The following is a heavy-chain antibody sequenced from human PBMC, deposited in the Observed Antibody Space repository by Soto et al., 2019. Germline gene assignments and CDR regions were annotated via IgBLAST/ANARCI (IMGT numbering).Heavy chain of an antibody. CDR3: VRGGSWFDF. CDR2: ISNDGKTA. CDR1: GIHFRGFH. D-gene: IGHD6-13*01. V-gene: IGHV3-74*03. Sequence: EMQLVQSGGGLVQPGGSLGLFCSASGIHFRGFHIAWVRQTSGKGLVWVSRISNDGKTATYADSVEGRFTVSKDNANNMVYLQMNSLTAEDTAVYFCVRGGSWFDFWGQGSVVTVSP. J-gene: IGHJ4*02.